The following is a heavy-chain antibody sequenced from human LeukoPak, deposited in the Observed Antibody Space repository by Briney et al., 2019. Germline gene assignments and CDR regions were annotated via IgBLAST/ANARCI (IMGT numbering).Heavy chain of an antibody. D-gene: IGHD2-2*01. J-gene: IGHJ2*01. CDR2: IYPGDSDT. Sequence: GESLKISCKGSGYKFSSYWVGWVRQMPGKGLEWMAIIYPGDSDTRISPSFQGQVTISADKSTSTVYLQWSSLKASDTAMYYCARLHVPGATDYWYFDLWGRGTLVTVSS. CDR1: GYKFSSYW. CDR3: ARLHVPGATDYWYFDL. V-gene: IGHV5-51*01.